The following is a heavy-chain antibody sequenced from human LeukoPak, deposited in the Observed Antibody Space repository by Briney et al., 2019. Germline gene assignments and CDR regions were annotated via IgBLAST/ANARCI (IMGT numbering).Heavy chain of an antibody. V-gene: IGHV3-33*08. J-gene: IGHJ4*02. D-gene: IGHD2-15*01. CDR3: ARQHCSGGDCYFFD. CDR2: IWYDGNNK. Sequence: GGSLRLSCAASGFTFSSYGMHWVHQAPGKGLEWVALIWYDGNNKYYADSVKGRFTISRDNSKNTLYLQLNGLRAEDTAVYYCARQHCSGGDCYFFDWGQGTLVTVSS. CDR1: GFTFSSYG.